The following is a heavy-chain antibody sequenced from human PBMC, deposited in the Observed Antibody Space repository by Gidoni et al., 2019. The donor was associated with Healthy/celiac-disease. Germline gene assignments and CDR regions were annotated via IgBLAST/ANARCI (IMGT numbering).Heavy chain of an antibody. CDR3: ARGTISYCIDY. Sequence: QVQLQESGPGLVKPSETLSLTCTVSGGSISSYYWSWIRQPPGKGLEWIGYIYYSGSTNYNPSLKSRVTISVDTSKNQFSLKRSSVTAADTAVYYCARGTISYCIDYWGQGTLVTVSS. CDR2: IYYSGST. D-gene: IGHD2-21*01. J-gene: IGHJ4*02. V-gene: IGHV4-59*01. CDR1: GGSISSYY.